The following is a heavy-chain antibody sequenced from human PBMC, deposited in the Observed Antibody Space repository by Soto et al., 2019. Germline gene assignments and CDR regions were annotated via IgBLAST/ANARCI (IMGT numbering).Heavy chain of an antibody. CDR2: IYYSGST. CDR3: ARAPSSGWYGGSGAFDY. D-gene: IGHD6-19*01. J-gene: IGHJ4*02. Sequence: QVQLQESGPGLVKPSQTLSLTCTVSGGSISSGGYYWSWIRQHPGKGLEWIGYIYYSGSTYYNPSLRSRVTISVDTSKNQFSLKLSSVTAADTAVYYCARAPSSGWYGGSGAFDYWGQGTLVTVSS. V-gene: IGHV4-31*03. CDR1: GGSISSGGYY.